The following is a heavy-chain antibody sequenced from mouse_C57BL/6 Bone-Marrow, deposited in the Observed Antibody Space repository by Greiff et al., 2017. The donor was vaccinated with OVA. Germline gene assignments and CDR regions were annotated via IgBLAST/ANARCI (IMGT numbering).Heavy chain of an antibody. CDR1: GYTFTSYW. V-gene: IGHV1-69*01. CDR3: ARDSNYEGSFDY. Sequence: VQLQQPGAELVMPGASVKLSCKASGYTFTSYWMHWVKQRPGQGLEWIGELDPSDSYTNYNQKFKGKSTLTVAKSSSTAYMQLSSLTSEDSAVYYCARDSNYEGSFDYWGQGTTLTVSS. CDR2: LDPSDSYT. J-gene: IGHJ2*01. D-gene: IGHD2-5*01.